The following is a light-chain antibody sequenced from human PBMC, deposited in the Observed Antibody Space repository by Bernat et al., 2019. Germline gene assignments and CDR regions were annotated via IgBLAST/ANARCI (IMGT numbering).Light chain of an antibody. J-gene: IGLJ2*01. CDR3: QSYDSSLSGVV. V-gene: IGLV1-40*01. CDR2: GNN. Sequence: QSVLTQPPSVSGAPGQRVTISCTGSSSNFGAGYAVHWYQRLPGTAPQLLIYGNNNRPSGVPDRFSGSKSGTSASLSVTGLQAEDEADYHCQSYDSSLSGVVFGGGTKRTVL. CDR1: SSNFGAGYA.